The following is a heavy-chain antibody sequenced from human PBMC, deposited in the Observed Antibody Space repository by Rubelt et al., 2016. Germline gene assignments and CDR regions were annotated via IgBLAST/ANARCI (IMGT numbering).Heavy chain of an antibody. V-gene: IGHV1-58*02. CDR1: GFTFTSSA. Sequence: QMQLVQSGPEVKKPGTSVKVSCKASGFTFTSSAMQWVRQARGQRLEWIGWIVVGSGNTNYAQKFQERVTITRDMSTSTAYMELSSLRSEDTAVYYCAAASGSFDYYYYGMDVWGQGTTVTVSS. J-gene: IGHJ6*02. CDR3: AAASGSFDYYYYGMDV. D-gene: IGHD2-15*01. CDR2: IVVGSGNT.